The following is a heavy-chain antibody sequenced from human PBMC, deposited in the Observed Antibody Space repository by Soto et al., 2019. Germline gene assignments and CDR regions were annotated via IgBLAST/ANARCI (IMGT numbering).Heavy chain of an antibody. CDR3: VRDRPGSQHYFDF. V-gene: IGHV3-74*01. CDR2: IDQYGSST. D-gene: IGHD3-10*01. Sequence: GGPQRLSWAAAEFHCGSVGVHWIRQAPGMGLVWVSRIDQYGSSTSYADSVKGRFTISRDNAENTLHLQMNSLRAEDTAMYYCVRDRPGSQHYFDFWGPGLLVTVSS. CDR1: EFHCGSVG. J-gene: IGHJ4*02.